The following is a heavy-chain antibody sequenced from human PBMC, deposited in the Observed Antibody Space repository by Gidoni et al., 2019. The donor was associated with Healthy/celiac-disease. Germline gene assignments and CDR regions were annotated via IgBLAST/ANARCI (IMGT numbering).Heavy chain of an antibody. CDR2: TYYRSKWYN. Sequence: QVQLQQSGPGLVKPSQTLSLTCAISGDSVSSNSAAWNWIRQSPSRGLEWLGRTYYRSKWYNDYAVSVKSRITINPDTSKNQFSLQLNSVTPEDTAVYYCARDRFRDGAYNWNDGAFDYWGQGTLVTVSS. D-gene: IGHD1-20*01. CDR3: ARDRFRDGAYNWNDGAFDY. J-gene: IGHJ4*02. V-gene: IGHV6-1*01. CDR1: GDSVSSNSAA.